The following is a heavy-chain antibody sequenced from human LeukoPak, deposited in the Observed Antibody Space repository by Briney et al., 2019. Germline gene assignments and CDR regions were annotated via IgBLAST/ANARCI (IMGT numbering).Heavy chain of an antibody. D-gene: IGHD5-12*01. CDR1: GFTFNNYA. CDR2: INQGGSVQ. CDR3: ARVGYSGWNLEY. Sequence: GGSLRLSCAASGFTFNNYAMSWVRQAPGKGLEWVANINQGGSVQYYVDSVKGRFTISRDDAKNSLYVQMNSLREDDTAVYYCARVGYSGWNLEYWGQGTLVTVSS. J-gene: IGHJ4*02. V-gene: IGHV3-7*01.